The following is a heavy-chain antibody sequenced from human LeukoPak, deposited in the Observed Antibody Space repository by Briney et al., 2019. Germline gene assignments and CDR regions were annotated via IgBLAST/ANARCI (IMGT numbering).Heavy chain of an antibody. V-gene: IGHV4-59*12. CDR3: ARGRAAAVYYYYYYMDV. Sequence: SETLSLTCTVSGGSISSYYWSWLRQPPGKGLEWIGYIYYSGYTNYNPSLKGRVTISVDTSKNQFSLKLSSVTAADTAVYYCARGRAAAVYYYYYYMDVWGKGTTVTVSS. CDR1: GGSISSYY. D-gene: IGHD6-13*01. CDR2: IYYSGYT. J-gene: IGHJ6*03.